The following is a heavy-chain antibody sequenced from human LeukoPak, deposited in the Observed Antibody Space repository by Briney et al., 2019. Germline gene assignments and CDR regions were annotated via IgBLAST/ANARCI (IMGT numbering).Heavy chain of an antibody. CDR1: GFTLITYS. CDR2: ISAYNGNT. CDR3: AIGKLASRRGSWFDP. J-gene: IGHJ5*02. D-gene: IGHD6-6*01. V-gene: IGHV1-18*01. Sequence: ASVKVSCKTSGFTLITYSIGWVRQAPGQGLEWMGWISAYNGNTNYAQKLQGRVTMTTDTSTSTAYMELRSLRSDDTAVFYCAIGKLASRRGSWFDPWGQGILVTVSS.